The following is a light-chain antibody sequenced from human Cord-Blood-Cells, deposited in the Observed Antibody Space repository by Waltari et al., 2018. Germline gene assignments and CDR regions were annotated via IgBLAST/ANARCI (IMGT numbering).Light chain of an antibody. Sequence: DIQMTQSQSSLSASVGDRVTITCRASQSISSYFNWYQQKPGKAPKLLIYAASSFQSGVPARFSGSGSGTEFTLTISSLQPEDFATYYCQQSYSTLIFTFGPGTKVDIK. J-gene: IGKJ3*01. CDR3: QQSYSTLIFT. CDR2: AAS. CDR1: QSISSY. V-gene: IGKV1-39*01.